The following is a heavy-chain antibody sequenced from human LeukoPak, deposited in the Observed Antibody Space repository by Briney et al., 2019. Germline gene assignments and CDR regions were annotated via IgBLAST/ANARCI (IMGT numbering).Heavy chain of an antibody. J-gene: IGHJ4*02. CDR3: ARLIAVAGTDY. CDR2: INHSRST. V-gene: IGHV4-39*07. Sequence: SETLSLTCTVSGGSISSSSYYWGWIRQPPGKGLEWIGEINHSRSTNYNPSLKSRVTISVDTSKNQFSLKLSSVTAADTAVYYCARLIAVAGTDYWGQGTLVTVSS. CDR1: GGSISSSSYY. D-gene: IGHD6-19*01.